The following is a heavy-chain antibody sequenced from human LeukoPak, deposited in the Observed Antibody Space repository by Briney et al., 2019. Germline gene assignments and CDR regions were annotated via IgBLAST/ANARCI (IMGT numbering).Heavy chain of an antibody. J-gene: IGHJ4*02. CDR1: GYTFAGYY. Sequence: ASVKVSCKASGYTFAGYYMHWVRQAPGQGLEWMGWINPHSGGTNSAQKFQGRVTMTRDTSISTAYMELTRLRSDDTAVYYCARGPHWDPHFDYWGQGTLVTVSS. D-gene: IGHD7-27*01. CDR2: INPHSGGT. V-gene: IGHV1-2*02. CDR3: ARGPHWDPHFDY.